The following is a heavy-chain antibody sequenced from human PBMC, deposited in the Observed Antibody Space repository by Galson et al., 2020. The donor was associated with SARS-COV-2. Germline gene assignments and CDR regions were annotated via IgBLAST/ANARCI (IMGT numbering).Heavy chain of an antibody. Sequence: SQTLSLTCTVSGGSISSGGYYWSWIRQHPGKGLEWIGYIYYSGSTYYNPSLKSRVTISVDTSKNQFSLKLSSVTAADTAVYYCARDCSGGSCLEEGYFDYWGQGTLVTVSS. J-gene: IGHJ4*02. D-gene: IGHD2-15*01. CDR3: ARDCSGGSCLEEGYFDY. CDR1: GGSISSGGYY. V-gene: IGHV4-31*03. CDR2: IYYSGST.